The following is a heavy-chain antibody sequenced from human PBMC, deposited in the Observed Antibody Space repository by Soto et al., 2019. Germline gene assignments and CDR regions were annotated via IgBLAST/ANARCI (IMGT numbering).Heavy chain of an antibody. V-gene: IGHV4-31*03. J-gene: IGHJ5*02. Sequence: TLSLTCTVSGGPIGRGGYGWNWIRQHPGKGLEWIGYIYYSGSTYYKPSLESRLTISVDTSKNQSSLKLSSVTAADTAVYYCARGYGDSPYNWFDPWGQGTLVTVSS. CDR1: GGPIGRGGYG. CDR2: IYYSGST. D-gene: IGHD4-17*01. CDR3: ARGYGDSPYNWFDP.